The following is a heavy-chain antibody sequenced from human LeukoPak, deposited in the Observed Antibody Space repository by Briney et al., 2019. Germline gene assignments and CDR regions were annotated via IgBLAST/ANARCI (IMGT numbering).Heavy chain of an antibody. CDR2: ISGYNGKT. CDR3: ARSRPGRNGWAPQVFDY. D-gene: IGHD6-19*01. J-gene: IGHJ4*02. CDR1: GYTFSNYY. Sequence: ASVKVSCKASGYTFSNYYFTGVRQAPGQGLEWLGWISGYNGKTNFAQNLQGRVTMTTDTSTSTAYMELRSLTSDDTAMYYCARSRPGRNGWAPQVFDYWGQGTLVSVSS. V-gene: IGHV1-18*01.